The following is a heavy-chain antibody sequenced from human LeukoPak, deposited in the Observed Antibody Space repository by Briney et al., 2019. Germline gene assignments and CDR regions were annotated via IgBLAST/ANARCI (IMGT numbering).Heavy chain of an antibody. CDR2: IKQDGSEK. CDR3: ARAARATMVRGPILGAFDI. V-gene: IGHV3-7*01. J-gene: IGHJ3*02. Sequence: PGGSLRLSCAASGFTFSSYWMSWVRQAPGKGLEWVANIKQDGSEKYYVDSVKGRFTISRDNAKNSLYLQMNSLRAEDTAVYYCARAARATMVRGPILGAFDIWGQGTMVTVSS. CDR1: GFTFSSYW. D-gene: IGHD3-10*01.